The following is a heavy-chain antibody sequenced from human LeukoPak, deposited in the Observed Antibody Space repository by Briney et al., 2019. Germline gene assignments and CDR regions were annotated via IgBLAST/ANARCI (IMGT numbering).Heavy chain of an antibody. CDR1: GYSISSGYY. V-gene: IGHV4-38-2*02. CDR3: ARFGYTSSLDY. CDR2: IYHSGST. J-gene: IGHJ4*02. D-gene: IGHD6-13*01. Sequence: SETLSLTCTVSGYSISSGYYWGWIRQPPGKGLEWIGSIYHSGSTYYNPSLKSRVTISVDTSKNQFSLKLSSVTAADTAVYYCARFGYTSSLDYWGQGTLATVSS.